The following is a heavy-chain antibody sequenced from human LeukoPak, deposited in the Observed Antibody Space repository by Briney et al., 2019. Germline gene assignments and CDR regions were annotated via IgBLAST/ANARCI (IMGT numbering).Heavy chain of an antibody. Sequence: GGSLRLPCAASGFDFSSNWMHWVRHAPGQGLVWVSRIKGDGISTNYADSVKGRFTISRDIAKNTLYLQMNSLRAEDTGVYYCAKDHYWSIDYWGRGTLVTVSS. CDR3: AKDHYWSIDY. J-gene: IGHJ4*02. V-gene: IGHV3-74*01. CDR1: GFDFSSNW. CDR2: IKGDGIST. D-gene: IGHD3-3*01.